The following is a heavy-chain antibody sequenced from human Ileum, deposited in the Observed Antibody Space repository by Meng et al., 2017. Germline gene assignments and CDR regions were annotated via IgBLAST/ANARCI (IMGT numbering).Heavy chain of an antibody. D-gene: IGHD3-22*01. V-gene: IGHV4-4*02. CDR3: ATSNDRDVYYLGY. CDR1: GTW. CDR2: IFQSGRT. Sequence: VRRRGSGRGLGNPSGTRSLTCAVSGTWWSWVRQPPGKGLEWIGEIFQSGRTNYNPSLKSRVTISIDKSKSQISLQLSAVTAADTAVYSCATSNDRDVYYLGYWGQGTLVTVSS. J-gene: IGHJ4*02.